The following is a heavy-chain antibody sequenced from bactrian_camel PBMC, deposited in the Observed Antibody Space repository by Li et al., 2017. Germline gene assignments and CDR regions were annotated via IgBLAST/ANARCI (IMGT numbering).Heavy chain of an antibody. CDR3: AATTSFCYRWPPHHSEFNS. J-gene: IGHJ4*01. D-gene: IGHD3*01. Sequence: HVQLVESGGGSVQPGGSLTLSCAASGRIYSNYCMGWFRKAPGKEREAVAGLHNGGASWLAPSVEGRFTVPRDNGKNTLLLQMNSLKPEDSGMYFCAATTSFCYRWPPHHSEFNSWGQGTQVTVS. CDR1: GRIYSNYC. V-gene: IGHV3S54*01. CDR2: LHNGGAS.